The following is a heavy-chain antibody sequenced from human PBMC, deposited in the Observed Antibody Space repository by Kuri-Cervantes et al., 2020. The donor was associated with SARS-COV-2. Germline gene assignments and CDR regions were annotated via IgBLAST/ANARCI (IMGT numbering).Heavy chain of an antibody. D-gene: IGHD3-10*01. CDR1: GGSISSYY. CDR2: IYYSGST. Sequence: SETLSLTCTVSGGSISSYYWSWIRQPPGKGLEWIGYIYYSGSTNYNPSLKSRVTISVDTSKNQFSLKLSSVTAADTAVYYCARRLKVSAVYYYYYGMDVWGQGTTVTVSS. V-gene: IGHV4-59*08. CDR3: ARRLKVSAVYYYYYGMDV. J-gene: IGHJ6*02.